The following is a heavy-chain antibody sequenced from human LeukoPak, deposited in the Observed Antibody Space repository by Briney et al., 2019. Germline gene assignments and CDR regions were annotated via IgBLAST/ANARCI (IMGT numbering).Heavy chain of an antibody. CDR1: GVSLSTSGMC. Sequence: SGPAPVKPTQPLTLTCTFSGVSLSTSGMCGSWIRQPAVKALEWLAPIDWDDDKYYSTSLKTRLTISKDTSKNQVVLTMTNMDPVDTATYYCARYYSGYDFSGYYYGMDVWGQGTTVTVSS. J-gene: IGHJ6*02. D-gene: IGHD5-12*01. CDR2: IDWDDDK. V-gene: IGHV2-70*01. CDR3: ARYYSGYDFSGYYYGMDV.